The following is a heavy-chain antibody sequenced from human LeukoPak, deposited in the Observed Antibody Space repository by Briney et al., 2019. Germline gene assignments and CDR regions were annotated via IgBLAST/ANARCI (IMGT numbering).Heavy chain of an antibody. V-gene: IGHV3-23*01. CDR1: GLTFSNYA. J-gene: IGHJ4*02. CDR3: AKRGIVIRAVIIIGFHKEAYYFDY. CDR2: ISDSGGST. D-gene: IGHD3-10*01. Sequence: PGGSLRLSCAASGLTFSNYAMSWVRQAPGKGLEWVSGISDSGGSTYYADSVKGRFIISRDNSKNTLYLQMNSLRAEDTAVYFCAKRGIVIRAVIIIGFHKEAYYFDYWGQGILVTVSS.